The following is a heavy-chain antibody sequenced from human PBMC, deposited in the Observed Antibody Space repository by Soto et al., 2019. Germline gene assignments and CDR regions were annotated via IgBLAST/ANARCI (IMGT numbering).Heavy chain of an antibody. CDR1: GDSISSSSYY. D-gene: IGHD3-3*02. J-gene: IGHJ5*02. CDR3: ARPLQLAVSGFDP. CDR2: IHYRANS. Sequence: SETLSLTCAVSGDSISSSSYYWAWIRQPPGKGLEWIGSIHYRANSYYSPSLKSRITISVDTSKNQISLRLSSVTAADMAVYYCARPLQLAVSGFDPWGQGTLVTVSS. V-gene: IGHV4-39*01.